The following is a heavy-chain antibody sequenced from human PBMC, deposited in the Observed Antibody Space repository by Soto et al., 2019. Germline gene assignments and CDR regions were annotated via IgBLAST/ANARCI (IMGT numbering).Heavy chain of an antibody. J-gene: IGHJ5*02. D-gene: IGHD2-2*01. CDR3: ARDRYCSSTSCYRAWFDP. CDR2: IYYSGST. Sequence: SETLSLTCTVSGGSISSYYWSWIRQPPGKGLEWIGYIYYSGSTNYNPSLKSRVTISVDTSKNQFSLKLSSVTAADTAVYYCARDRYCSSTSCYRAWFDPWGQGTLVTVSS. V-gene: IGHV4-59*01. CDR1: GGSISSYY.